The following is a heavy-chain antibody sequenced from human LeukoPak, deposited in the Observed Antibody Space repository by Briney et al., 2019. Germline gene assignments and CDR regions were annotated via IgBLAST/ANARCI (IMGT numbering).Heavy chain of an antibody. CDR2: ISSSGSTI. J-gene: IGHJ4*02. Sequence: GGSLRLSCAASGFTFSDYYMSWIRQAPGKGLEWVSYISSSGSTIYYADSVKGRFIFSRDNAKNSVYLQMNGLRVEDTAVYYCARDGYTGYDRRGFAYYWGQGTLLTVSS. CDR3: ARDGYTGYDRRGFAYY. V-gene: IGHV3-11*04. CDR1: GFTFSDYY. D-gene: IGHD5-12*01.